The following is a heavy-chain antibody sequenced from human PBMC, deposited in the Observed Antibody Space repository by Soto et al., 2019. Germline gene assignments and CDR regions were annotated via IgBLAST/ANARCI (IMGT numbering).Heavy chain of an antibody. D-gene: IGHD3-10*01. CDR2: INHSGST. V-gene: IGHV4-34*01. J-gene: IGHJ4*02. CDR3: ARGRLGITMVRGAQKELDY. Sequence: QVQLQQWGAGLLKPSETLSLTCAVYGGSFSGYYWSWIRQPPGKGLEWIGEINHSGSTNYNPSLKSRVTISVDTSKNQFSLKLSSVTAADTAVYYCARGRLGITMVRGAQKELDYWGQGTLVTVSS. CDR1: GGSFSGYY.